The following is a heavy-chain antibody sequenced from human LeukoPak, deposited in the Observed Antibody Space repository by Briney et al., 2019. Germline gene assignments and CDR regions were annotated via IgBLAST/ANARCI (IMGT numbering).Heavy chain of an antibody. CDR2: IIPIFGTA. D-gene: IGHD6-19*01. CDR1: GGTFSSYA. J-gene: IGHJ4*02. Sequence: SVKVSCKASGGTFSSYAISWVRQAPGQGLEWMGGIIPIFGTANYAQKFQGRVTITRDTSASTAYIELNSLRSEDTAVYYCARNLVGKTDFDYWGQGTLVTVSS. V-gene: IGHV1-69*05. CDR3: ARNLVGKTDFDY.